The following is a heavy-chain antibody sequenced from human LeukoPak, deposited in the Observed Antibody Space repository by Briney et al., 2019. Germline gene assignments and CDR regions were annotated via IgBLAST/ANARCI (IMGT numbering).Heavy chain of an antibody. D-gene: IGHD1-1*01. Sequence: GGSLRLSCAASGFLFSNYNMNWVRQAPGKGLEWVSIISGSGGSTYYPDSVKGRFTSSRDNSKNTLYLQMNSLRAEDTAVYYCVTRYNNCPHWGQGTLVTVSS. CDR3: VTRYNNCPH. CDR2: ISGSGGST. CDR1: GFLFSNYN. J-gene: IGHJ1*01. V-gene: IGHV3-23*01.